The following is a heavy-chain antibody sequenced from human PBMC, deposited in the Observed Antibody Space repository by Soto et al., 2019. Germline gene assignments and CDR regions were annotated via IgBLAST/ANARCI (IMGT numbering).Heavy chain of an antibody. CDR1: GFTFSSYG. CDR3: ANSRQPKSTDF. Sequence: PGGSLRLSCAASGFTFSSYGMHWVRQAPGKGLEWVAVISYDGSNKYYADSVKGRFTISRDNSKNTLYLQMNSLRAEDTAVYYCANSRQPKSTDFWGQGPMVTGS. CDR2: ISYDGSNK. V-gene: IGHV3-30*18. D-gene: IGHD4-4*01. J-gene: IGHJ4*03.